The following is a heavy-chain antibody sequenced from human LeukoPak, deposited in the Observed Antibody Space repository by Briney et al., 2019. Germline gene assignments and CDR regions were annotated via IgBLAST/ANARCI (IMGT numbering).Heavy chain of an antibody. CDR2: IWYDGSNK. CDR3: ARVRGSVGLTASYIDY. J-gene: IGHJ4*02. CDR1: GFTFSTYG. V-gene: IGHV3-33*01. D-gene: IGHD3-10*01. Sequence: GGSLRLSCAASGFTFSTYGMHWVRQAPGKGLEWVAIIWYDGSNKFYADSVKGRFTISRDNPKNTLYLQMNSLRAEDTAVYYCARVRGSVGLTASYIDYWGQGTLVTVSS.